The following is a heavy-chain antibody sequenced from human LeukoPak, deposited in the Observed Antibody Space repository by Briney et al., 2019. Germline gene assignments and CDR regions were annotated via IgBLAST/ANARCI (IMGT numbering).Heavy chain of an antibody. D-gene: IGHD3-16*01. V-gene: IGHV1-2*06. CDR3: ATLGGGKTDTPFDY. Sequence: GASVKVSCKTSGYTFIDYYVHWIRQAPGQGLEWMGRINPSTGGTDFAQKFQGKVSMTRDTPISTAYMELSRLGSDDTAVYYCATLGGGKTDTPFDYWGQGTLVTVSS. CDR1: GYTFIDYY. J-gene: IGHJ4*02. CDR2: INPSTGGT.